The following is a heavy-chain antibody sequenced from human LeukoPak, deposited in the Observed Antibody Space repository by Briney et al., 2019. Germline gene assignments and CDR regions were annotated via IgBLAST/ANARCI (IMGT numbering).Heavy chain of an antibody. CDR1: GFTFSSDA. Sequence: GGSLRLSCAASGFTFSSDAMSWVRQAPGKGLEWVSAISGSGGSTYYADSVKGRFTISRDNSKNTLYLQMNSLRAEDTAVYYCAKRMVRGVMYGMDVWGQGTTVTVSS. CDR2: ISGSGGST. J-gene: IGHJ6*02. V-gene: IGHV3-23*01. CDR3: AKRMVRGVMYGMDV. D-gene: IGHD3-10*01.